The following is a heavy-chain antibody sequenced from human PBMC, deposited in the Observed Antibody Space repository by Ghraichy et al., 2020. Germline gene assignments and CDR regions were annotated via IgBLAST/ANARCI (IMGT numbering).Heavy chain of an antibody. Sequence: GGSLRLSCAASGLGLSSYTMNWVRQAPGKGLEWVSYISSPSTTIYYADSVKGRFTISRDNAKNSLYLQMNSLRDEDTAVYYCASGSTGNYNYYFDYLGQGTVVPGS. CDR1: GLGLSSYT. CDR3: ASGSTGNYNYYFDY. V-gene: IGHV3-48*02. CDR2: ISSPSTTI. J-gene: IGHJ4*02. D-gene: IGHD5-24*01.